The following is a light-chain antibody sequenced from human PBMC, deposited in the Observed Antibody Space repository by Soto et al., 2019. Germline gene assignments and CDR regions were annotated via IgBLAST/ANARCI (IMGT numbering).Light chain of an antibody. CDR2: GAS. CDR3: QQYNDWAPQLT. Sequence: EIVRTQSPATLSVSVGERATLSCRASHSVSSKLAWYQQKPGQAPRLLIYGASTRATDIPDRFSGSGSGTEFTLHISSLQTDDFAVYYCQQYNDWAPQLTVRGGTKVEIK. CDR1: HSVSSK. J-gene: IGKJ4*01. V-gene: IGKV3-15*01.